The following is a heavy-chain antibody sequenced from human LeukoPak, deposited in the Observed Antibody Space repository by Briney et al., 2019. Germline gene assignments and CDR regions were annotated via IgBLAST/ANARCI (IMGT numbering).Heavy chain of an antibody. J-gene: IGHJ4*02. D-gene: IGHD4-17*01. CDR3: AKGPFTVTNHYFDY. Sequence: GGSLRLSCAASGFTFSSYSMNWVRQAPGKGLEWVSAISGSGGTTYYADSVKGRFTISRDNSKNTLYLQMNSLRAEDTAVYYCAKGPFTVTNHYFDYWGQGTLVTVSS. CDR2: ISGSGGTT. V-gene: IGHV3-23*01. CDR1: GFTFSSYS.